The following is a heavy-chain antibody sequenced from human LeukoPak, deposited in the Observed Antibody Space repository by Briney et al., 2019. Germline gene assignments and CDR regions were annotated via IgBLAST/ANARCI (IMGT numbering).Heavy chain of an antibody. CDR2: ISWNSGSI. J-gene: IGHJ3*02. Sequence: GGSLRLSCAASGFTFDDYAMHWVRQAPVKGLEWVSGISWNSGSIGYADSVKGRFTISRDNAKNSLYLQMNSLRAEDTALYHCAKGRNWKDVEDAFDIWGQGTMVTVSS. V-gene: IGHV3-9*01. CDR1: GFTFDDYA. D-gene: IGHD1-1*01. CDR3: AKGRNWKDVEDAFDI.